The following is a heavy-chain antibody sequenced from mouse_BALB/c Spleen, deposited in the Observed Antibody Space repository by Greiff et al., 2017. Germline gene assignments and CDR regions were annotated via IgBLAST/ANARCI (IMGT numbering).Heavy chain of an antibody. V-gene: IGHV5-6-5*01. CDR3: ARGGYYGSSSNYFDY. Sequence: EVHLVESGGGLVKPGGSLKLSCAASGFTFSSYAMSWVRQTPEKRLEWVASISSGGSTYYPDSVKGRFTISRDNARNILYLQMSSLRSEDTAMYYCARGGYYGSSSNYFDYWGQGTTLTVSS. D-gene: IGHD1-1*01. CDR2: ISSGGST. CDR1: GFTFSSYA. J-gene: IGHJ2*01.